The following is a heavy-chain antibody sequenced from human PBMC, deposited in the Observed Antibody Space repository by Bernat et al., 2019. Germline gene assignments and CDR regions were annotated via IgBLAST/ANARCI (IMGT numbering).Heavy chain of an antibody. CDR3: ARIQGLGYCTTPSCLKRGWFDP. J-gene: IGHJ5*02. Sequence: QVTLRESGPALVKPTQTLTLTCTFSGFSLSTSGMCVSWIRQPPGKALEWLARIDWDDDKYYSTSLKTRLTISKDTSKNQVVLTMTNMDPLDTATYYCARIQGLGYCTTPSCLKRGWFDPWGQGTLVTVSS. V-gene: IGHV2-70*13. D-gene: IGHD2-2*01. CDR1: GFSLSTSGMC. CDR2: IDWDDDK.